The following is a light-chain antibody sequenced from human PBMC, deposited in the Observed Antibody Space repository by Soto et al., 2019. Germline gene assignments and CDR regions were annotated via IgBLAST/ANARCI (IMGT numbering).Light chain of an antibody. V-gene: IGKV3-11*01. CDR2: DAS. CDR3: QQRSNLPLT. Sequence: IVLTQSPGTLSLYKVERATLSCRASQSVSSYLAWYQQKPGQAPRLLIYDASNRATGIPARFSGSGSGTDFTLTIISLEPEDFAVYYCQQRSNLPLTF. CDR1: QSVSSY. J-gene: IGKJ5*01.